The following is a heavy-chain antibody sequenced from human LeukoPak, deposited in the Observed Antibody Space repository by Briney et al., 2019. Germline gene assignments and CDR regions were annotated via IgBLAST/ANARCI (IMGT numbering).Heavy chain of an antibody. CDR2: IYYSGST. CDR1: GGSISSYY. CDR3: ARDGRSGYEDL. D-gene: IGHD5-12*01. Sequence: PSETLSLTCTVSGGSISSYYWSWIRQSPGKGLEWIGYIYYSGSTNYNPSLKSRVTISVDTSKNQFSLKLSSVTAADTAIYYCARDGRSGYEDLWGPGTLVTVSS. V-gene: IGHV4-59*12. J-gene: IGHJ5*02.